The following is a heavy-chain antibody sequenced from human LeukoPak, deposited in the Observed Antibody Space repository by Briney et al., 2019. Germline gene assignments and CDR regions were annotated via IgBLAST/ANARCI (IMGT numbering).Heavy chain of an antibody. D-gene: IGHD2-2*01. CDR2: ISGSGGST. J-gene: IGHJ6*02. V-gene: IGHV3-23*01. CDR3: APIPASYYYGMDV. CDR1: GFTFSSYS. Sequence: GGSLRLSCAASGFTFSSYSMNWVRQAPGKGLEWVSAISGSGGSTYYADSVKGRFTISRDNSKNTLYLQMNSLRAEDTAVYYCAPIPASYYYGMDVWGQGTTVTVSS.